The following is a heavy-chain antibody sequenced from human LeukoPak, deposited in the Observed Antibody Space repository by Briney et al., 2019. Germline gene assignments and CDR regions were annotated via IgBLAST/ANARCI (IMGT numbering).Heavy chain of an antibody. CDR3: AKDQGSSPRYFDY. D-gene: IGHD6-13*01. Sequence: GGSLRLSCAASGFTFSSYAMSWVRQAPGKGLEWVSDISGSGGSTYYADSVKGRFTISRDNSKNTLYLQMNSLRAEDTAVYYCAKDQGSSPRYFDYWGQGTLVTVSS. V-gene: IGHV3-23*01. J-gene: IGHJ4*02. CDR1: GFTFSSYA. CDR2: ISGSGGST.